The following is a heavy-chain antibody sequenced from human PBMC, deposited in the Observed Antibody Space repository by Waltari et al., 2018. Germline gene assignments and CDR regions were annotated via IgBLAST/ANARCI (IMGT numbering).Heavy chain of an antibody. V-gene: IGHV4-34*01. CDR1: GGSFSGYY. D-gene: IGHD3-9*01. Sequence: QVQLQQWGAGLLKPSETLSLTCAVYGGSFSGYYWSWIRQPPGKGLEWIGEINHSGSTNYNPSLKSRVTISVDTSKNQFSLKLSSVTAADTAVYYCARGLSRLTGYYRVGAISDYWGQGTLVTVSS. CDR3: ARGLSRLTGYYRVGAISDY. CDR2: INHSGST. J-gene: IGHJ4*02.